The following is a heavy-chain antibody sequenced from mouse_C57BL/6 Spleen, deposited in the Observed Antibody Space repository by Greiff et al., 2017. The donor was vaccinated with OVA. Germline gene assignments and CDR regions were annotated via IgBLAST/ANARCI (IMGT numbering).Heavy chain of an antibody. CDR1: GYTFTSYG. CDR2: IYPRSGNT. CDR3: ATKAYSNRFAY. J-gene: IGHJ3*01. V-gene: IGHV1-81*01. Sequence: VQLQQSGAELARPGASVKLSCKASGYTFTSYGISWVKQRTGQGLEWIGEIYPRSGNTYYNEKFKGKATLTADKSSSTAYMELRSLTSEDSAVYFCATKAYSNRFAYWGQGTLVTVSA. D-gene: IGHD2-5*01.